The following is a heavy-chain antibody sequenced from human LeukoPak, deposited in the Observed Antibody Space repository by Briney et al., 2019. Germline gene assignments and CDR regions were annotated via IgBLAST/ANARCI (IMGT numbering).Heavy chain of an antibody. Sequence: SETLSLTCTVSGGSISSTSHYWGWIRQSPGKGLEWIANIFYTGGTSYNPSLESRVTISVDRSKNQFPLKVRSVAAADTAVYYCARMRGLFGGSFYYFDYWGHGTLVSVSS. CDR2: IFYTGGT. D-gene: IGHD1-26*01. J-gene: IGHJ4*01. CDR1: GGSISSTSHY. V-gene: IGHV4-39*01. CDR3: ARMRGLFGGSFYYFDY.